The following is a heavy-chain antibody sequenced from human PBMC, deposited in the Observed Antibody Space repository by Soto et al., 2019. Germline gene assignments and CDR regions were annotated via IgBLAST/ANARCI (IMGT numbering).Heavy chain of an antibody. D-gene: IGHD2-8*01. CDR3: AKGTIEYSASVDN. CDR1: GFSFSSYA. CDR2: ISARGGSS. J-gene: IGHJ4*02. Sequence: DVQLLESGGGLVQPGGSLRLSCAASGFSFSSYAMVWVRQAPGKGLEWVSVISARGGSSYFADSVNGRFTISRDKSKNVLSLEMNSMRAEDTAIYFCAKGTIEYSASVDNWGQGTLVLVS. V-gene: IGHV3-23*01.